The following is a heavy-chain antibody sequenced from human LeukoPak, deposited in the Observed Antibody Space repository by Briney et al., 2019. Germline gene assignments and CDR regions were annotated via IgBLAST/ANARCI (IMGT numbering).Heavy chain of an antibody. D-gene: IGHD4-17*01. CDR1: GFTFSSYS. CDR3: ATLNYGVAGTYYYYYMDV. CDR2: ISSSSSYI. J-gene: IGHJ6*03. Sequence: PGGSLRLSCAASGFTFSSYSMNWVRQAPGKGLEWVSSISSSSSYIYYADSVKGRFTISRDNAKNSLYLQMNSLRAEDTAVYYCATLNYGVAGTYYYYYMDVWGKGTTVTVSS. V-gene: IGHV3-21*01.